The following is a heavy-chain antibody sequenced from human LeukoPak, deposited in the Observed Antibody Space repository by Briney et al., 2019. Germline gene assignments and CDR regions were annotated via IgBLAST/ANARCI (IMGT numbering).Heavy chain of an antibody. D-gene: IGHD6-19*01. J-gene: IGHJ4*02. CDR3: ARAGGAVAVQVGLDLRY. V-gene: IGHV1-69*05. CDR1: GGTFSSYA. Sequence: SVKVSXKASGGTFSSYAISWVRQAPGQGLEWMGRIIPIFGTANYAQKFQGRVTITTDESTSTAYMELSSLRSEDTAVYYCARAGGAVAVQVGLDLRYWGQGTLVTVSS. CDR2: IIPIFGTA.